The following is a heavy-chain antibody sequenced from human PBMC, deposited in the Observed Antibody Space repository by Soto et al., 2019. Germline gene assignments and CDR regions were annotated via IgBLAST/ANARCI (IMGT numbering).Heavy chain of an antibody. J-gene: IGHJ4*02. Sequence: GASVKVSCKASGYTFTMYAMHGVLQAALRGLDWMGWINAGNGNTKYSQKFQGRVTITRDTSASTAYMELSSLRSEDTAVYYCARVKIPNLWVNTVGFDYWGQGTLVTVSS. CDR1: GYTFTMYA. CDR3: ARVKIPNLWVNTVGFDY. CDR2: INAGNGNT. D-gene: IGHD2-8*02. V-gene: IGHV1-3*01.